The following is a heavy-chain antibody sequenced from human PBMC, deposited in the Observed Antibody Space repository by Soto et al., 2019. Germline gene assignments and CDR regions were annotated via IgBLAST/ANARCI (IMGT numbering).Heavy chain of an antibody. CDR3: ARGYLSGGNCYSASDY. J-gene: IGHJ4*02. D-gene: IGHD2-15*01. Sequence: EVQLVESGGGLVQPGGSLRLSCAASGFTFNTYSMNWVRQTPGKGLEWVSYISDSSNTIYYADSVKGRFTISRDDAKNSLYLQMNSLRDEDAAVYYCARGYLSGGNCYSASDYWGQGTLVTVSS. CDR2: ISDSSNTI. CDR1: GFTFNTYS. V-gene: IGHV3-48*02.